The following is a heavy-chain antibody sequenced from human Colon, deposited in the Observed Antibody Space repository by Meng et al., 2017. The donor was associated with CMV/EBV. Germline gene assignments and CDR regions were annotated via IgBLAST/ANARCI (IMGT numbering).Heavy chain of an antibody. D-gene: IGHD2-2*02. CDR2: MNPNSGNT. CDR1: GYTFTSYD. J-gene: IGHJ6*02. Sequence: ASVKVSCKASGYTFTSYDINWVRQATGQGLEWMGWMNPNSGNTGYAQKFQGRVTMTRNTSISTAYMELSSLRSEDTAVYYCARVPAAIGPLSYQHLNYGKDVWGQGTTVTVSS. CDR3: ARVPAAIGPLSYQHLNYGKDV. V-gene: IGHV1-8*01.